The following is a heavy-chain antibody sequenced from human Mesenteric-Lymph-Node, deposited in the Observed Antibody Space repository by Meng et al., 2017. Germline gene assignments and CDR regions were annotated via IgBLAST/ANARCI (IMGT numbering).Heavy chain of an antibody. V-gene: IGHV5-51*01. CDR1: EYSFTSYW. CDR2: IYPGDSDT. CDR3: ARITMVRGVIIIGFDY. D-gene: IGHD3-10*01. Sequence: KVSCKGSEYSFTSYWIGWVRQMPGKGLEWMGIIYPGDSDTRYSPSFQGQVTISADKSISTAYLQWSSLKASDTAMYYCARITMVRGVIIIGFDYWGQGTLVTVSS. J-gene: IGHJ4*02.